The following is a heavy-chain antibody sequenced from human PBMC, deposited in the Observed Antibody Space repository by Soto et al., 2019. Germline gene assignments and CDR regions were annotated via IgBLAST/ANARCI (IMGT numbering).Heavy chain of an antibody. CDR2: ISYDSTKT. V-gene: IGHV3-30*03. J-gene: IGHJ6*02. Sequence: SCAASGFTFNSYGMHVVRQGPGNGLEWVAFISYDSTKTYYADSVKDRFTISRDNSNSALYVQMNSLTGEDTAVYYCARTRSAWSDFHYYSLDVWGQGTTVTVSS. CDR1: GFTFNSYG. D-gene: IGHD1-26*01. CDR3: ARTRSAWSDFHYYSLDV.